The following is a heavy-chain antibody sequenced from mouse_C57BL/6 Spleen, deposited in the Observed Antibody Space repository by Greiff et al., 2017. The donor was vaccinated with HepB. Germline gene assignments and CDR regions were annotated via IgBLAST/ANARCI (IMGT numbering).Heavy chain of an antibody. D-gene: IGHD2-3*01. Sequence: EVQLQQSGPELVKPGASVKISCKASGYTFTDYYMNWVKQSHGKSLEWIGDINPNNGGTSYNQKFKGKATLTVDKSSSTAYMELRSLTSEDSAVYYCAIYDEGFAYWGQGTLVTVSA. CDR2: INPNNGGT. CDR1: GYTFTDYY. J-gene: IGHJ3*01. V-gene: IGHV1-26*01. CDR3: AIYDEGFAY.